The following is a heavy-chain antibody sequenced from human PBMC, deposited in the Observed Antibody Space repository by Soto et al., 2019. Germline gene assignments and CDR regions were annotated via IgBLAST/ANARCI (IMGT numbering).Heavy chain of an antibody. CDR3: ARAREDLDY. CDR2: IREDGNEK. V-gene: IGHV3-7*01. D-gene: IGHD1-26*01. J-gene: IGHJ4*02. Sequence: GGSLRLSCAASGFTFSSYWMTWVRQAPGKGLEWVACIREDGNEKYYVDSVKGRFTISKDNAKNSLYLQMNSLRAEDTAVYYCARAREDLDYWGQGSLVTVSS. CDR1: GFTFSSYW.